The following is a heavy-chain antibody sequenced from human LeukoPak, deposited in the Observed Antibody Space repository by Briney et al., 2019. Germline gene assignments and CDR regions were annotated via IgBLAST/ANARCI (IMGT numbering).Heavy chain of an antibody. Sequence: GGSLRLSRAASGFTFSSYSMNWVRQVPGKGLEWVSSISSSSSYIYYADSVKGRFTISRDNAKNSLYLQMNSLRAEDTAVYYCARDLNTELLFDYWGQGTLVTVSS. CDR2: ISSSSSYI. V-gene: IGHV3-21*01. CDR3: ARDLNTELLFDY. CDR1: GFTFSSYS. D-gene: IGHD1-14*01. J-gene: IGHJ4*02.